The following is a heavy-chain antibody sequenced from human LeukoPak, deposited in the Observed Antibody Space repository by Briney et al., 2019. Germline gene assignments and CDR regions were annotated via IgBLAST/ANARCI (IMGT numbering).Heavy chain of an antibody. V-gene: IGHV3-9*03. CDR3: AKGDYGDYYFDY. D-gene: IGHD4-17*01. Sequence: GGSLRLSCAASGFTFSDYDMHWVRQAPGKGLEWVSGISWNSGSIGYADSVKGRFTISRDNAKNSLYLQMNSLRAEDMALYYCAKGDYGDYYFDYWGQGTLVTVSS. J-gene: IGHJ4*02. CDR2: ISWNSGSI. CDR1: GFTFSDYD.